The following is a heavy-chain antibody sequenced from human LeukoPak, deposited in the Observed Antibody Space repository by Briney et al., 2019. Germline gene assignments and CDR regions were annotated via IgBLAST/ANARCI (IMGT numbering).Heavy chain of an antibody. CDR3: ARDLPRRESNPFYFYAYYMDV. V-gene: IGHV1-18*01. J-gene: IGHJ6*03. Sequence: ASVKVSCKASGYSFTSYGISWVRQAPGQRLEWVGWISADNGDTTNAQKVQGRVTMTTDTSTSTASMELRSLRFDDTAVYYCARDLPRRESNPFYFYAYYMDVWGKGTTVIVSS. CDR2: ISADNGDT. CDR1: GYSFTSYG.